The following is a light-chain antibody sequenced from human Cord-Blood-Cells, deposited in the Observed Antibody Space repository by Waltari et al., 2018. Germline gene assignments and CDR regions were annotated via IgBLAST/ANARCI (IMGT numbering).Light chain of an antibody. Sequence: EIVITQSPATLSVSPGEKATLSCRASQSVSSNLAWYQQKPGQAPRLLIYGASTRATGIPARLSGSGSGTEFTLTISSLQSEDFAVYYCQQYSNWPLWTFGQGTKVEIK. CDR3: QQYSNWPLWT. CDR1: QSVSSN. CDR2: GAS. V-gene: IGKV3-15*01. J-gene: IGKJ1*01.